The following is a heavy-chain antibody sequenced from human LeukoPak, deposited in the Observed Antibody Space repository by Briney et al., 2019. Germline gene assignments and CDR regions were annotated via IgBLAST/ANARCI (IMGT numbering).Heavy chain of an antibody. V-gene: IGHV3-7*03. CDR1: GFTFSSYW. CDR3: ARGNAHAFDI. CDR2: INHNGNVN. J-gene: IGHJ3*02. D-gene: IGHD1-1*01. Sequence: GGSLRLSCAASGFTFSSYWMNWARQAPGKGLEWVANINHNGNVNYYVDSVKGRFTISRDNAKNSLYLQMSNLRAEDTAVYFCARGNAHAFDIWGQGTMVTVSS.